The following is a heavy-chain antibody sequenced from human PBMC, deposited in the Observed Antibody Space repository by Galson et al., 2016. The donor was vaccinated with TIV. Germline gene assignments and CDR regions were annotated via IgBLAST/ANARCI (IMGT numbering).Heavy chain of an antibody. CDR1: GGSISSYY. Sequence: TLSLTCNVSGGSISSYYWSWIRQPPGKELEWIGYFYYSGGTDYSPSLKSRVSISVDKSRNQFSLKLTSATAADTAIYYCARGSSTWFFDYWGQGTLVTVSS. CDR3: ARGSSTWFFDY. J-gene: IGHJ4*02. CDR2: FYYSGGT. D-gene: IGHD6-13*01. V-gene: IGHV4-59*08.